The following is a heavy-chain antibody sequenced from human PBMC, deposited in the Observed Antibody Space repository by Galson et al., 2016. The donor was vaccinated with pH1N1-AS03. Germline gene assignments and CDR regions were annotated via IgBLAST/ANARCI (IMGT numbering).Heavy chain of an antibody. CDR2: IRSSGTTI. Sequence: SLRLSCAASGFNLSDYYMTWIRQAPGKGLEWVSYIRSSGTTIFYADSVEGRFTISRDNAKNSPFLQMSSLRAEDTAVYYCARSYGGTSLDIWGQGTMVTVSS. J-gene: IGHJ3*02. CDR1: GFNLSDYY. CDR3: ARSYGGTSLDI. V-gene: IGHV3-11*01. D-gene: IGHD4-23*01.